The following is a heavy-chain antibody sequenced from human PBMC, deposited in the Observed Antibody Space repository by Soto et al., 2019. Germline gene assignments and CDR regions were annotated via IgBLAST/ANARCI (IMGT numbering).Heavy chain of an antibody. D-gene: IGHD3-10*01. V-gene: IGHV4-39*01. CDR3: VRTVGSSWFFDL. CDR1: GASITSGDYY. Sequence: QLRQSGPGLVKPPETLSLTCSVSGASITSGDYYWGWIRQPPGKGLEWIGRIFSDGSPYYNPSLQSRVTFSLDTSRNEFSLKLNSATAADTAVYYCVRTVGSSWFFDLWGRGTLITVSS. CDR2: IFSDGSP. J-gene: IGHJ2*01.